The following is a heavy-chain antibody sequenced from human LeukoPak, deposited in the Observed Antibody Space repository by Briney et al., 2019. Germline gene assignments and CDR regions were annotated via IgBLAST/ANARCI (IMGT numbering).Heavy chain of an antibody. J-gene: IGHJ4*02. CDR2: IYYSGST. V-gene: IGHV4-59*01. D-gene: IGHD3-3*01. CDR3: ARDRRVPLGSGYYFDY. Sequence: PSETLSLTCTVSGGSISGYYWSWIRQPPGKGLEWIGYIYYSGSTNYNPSLKSRVTISVDTSKNQFSLKLSSVTAADTAVYYCARDRRVPLGSGYYFDYWGQGTLVTVSS. CDR1: GGSISGYY.